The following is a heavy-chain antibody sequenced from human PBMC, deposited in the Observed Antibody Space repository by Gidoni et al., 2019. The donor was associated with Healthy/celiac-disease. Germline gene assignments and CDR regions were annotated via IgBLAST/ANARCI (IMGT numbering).Heavy chain of an antibody. CDR3: AGPSLDSSSWYQTDDYYMDV. CDR2: FYYSGST. Sequence: QVQLQESGPGLVKPSETLSLTCPVPGCPLSSFYWSWIRQPPGKGLEWIGYFYYSGSTNYNPSLKSRVTISVDTSKNQFSLKLSSVTAADTAVYYCAGPSLDSSSWYQTDDYYMDVWGKGTTVTVSS. J-gene: IGHJ6*03. CDR1: GCPLSSFY. D-gene: IGHD6-13*01. V-gene: IGHV4-59*01.